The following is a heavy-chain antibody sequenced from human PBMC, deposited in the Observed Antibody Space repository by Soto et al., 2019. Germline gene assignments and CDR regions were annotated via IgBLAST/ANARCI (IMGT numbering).Heavy chain of an antibody. CDR3: APMGV. V-gene: IGHV3-23*01. CDR1: GFTFSSYA. Sequence: EVQLLESGGGLVQPGGSLRLSCAASGFTFSSYAMSWVLQAPGKGLEWVSAIGGSDNRTYYADSVKGRFTISRDNSKNTLYLQMSSLRADDTAVYYCAPMGVWGQGTTVTVSS. CDR2: IGGSDNRT. J-gene: IGHJ6*02.